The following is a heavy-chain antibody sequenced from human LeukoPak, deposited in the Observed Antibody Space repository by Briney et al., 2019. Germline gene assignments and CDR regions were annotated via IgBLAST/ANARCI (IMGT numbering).Heavy chain of an antibody. CDR1: GFTFSSYS. Sequence: GGSLRLSCAASGFTFSSYSMNWVRQAPGKGLEWVSSISSSSSYIYYADSVKGRFTISRDNAKNSLYLQMNSLRAVDTAVYYCARVRKDYYYYYMDVWGKGTTVTVSS. J-gene: IGHJ6*03. CDR2: ISSSSSYI. V-gene: IGHV3-21*01. CDR3: ARVRKDYYYYYMDV.